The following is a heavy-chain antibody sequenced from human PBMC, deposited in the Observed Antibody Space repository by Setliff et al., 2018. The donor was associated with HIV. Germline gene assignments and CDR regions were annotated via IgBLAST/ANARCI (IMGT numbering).Heavy chain of an antibody. CDR1: GFTFDRYW. Sequence: GGSLRLSCAASGFTFDRYWMHWVRQAPGKGLVWVSRVNSDGSSKTYADSVKDRFTISRDNAKNTLYLQMNSLRAEDTALYYCAKDIGSGRYYYGMDVWGQGTTVTVSS. CDR3: AKDIGSGRYYYGMDV. J-gene: IGHJ6*02. CDR2: VNSDGSSK. V-gene: IGHV3-74*01. D-gene: IGHD6-19*01.